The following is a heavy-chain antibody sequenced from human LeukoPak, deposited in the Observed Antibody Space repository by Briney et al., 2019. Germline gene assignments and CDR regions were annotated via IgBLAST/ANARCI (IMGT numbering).Heavy chain of an antibody. J-gene: IGHJ4*02. V-gene: IGHV4-39*01. Sequence: SETLSLTCTVSGGSISSSSYYWGWIRQPPGKGLEWIGSIYYSGSTYYNPSLKSRVTISVDTSKNQFSLKLSSVTAADTAVYYCARFLAAPAVGYYFDYWGQGTLVTVSS. D-gene: IGHD6-13*01. CDR2: IYYSGST. CDR3: ARFLAAPAVGYYFDY. CDR1: GGSISSSSYY.